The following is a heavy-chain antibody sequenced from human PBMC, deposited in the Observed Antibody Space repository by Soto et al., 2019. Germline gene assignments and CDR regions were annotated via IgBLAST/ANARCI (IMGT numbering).Heavy chain of an antibody. D-gene: IGHD6-6*01. CDR2: ISPSGTT. Sequence: SETLSLTCSLYSGSLSGYYWSWIRQPPGKGLEWIGEISPSGTTNYSPSLKSRVSISVDTSKNQFSLNLTSLTAADTAVYYCARAPKVSGSAQTRPDFWGQGSLVTSPQ. CDR1: SGSLSGYY. CDR3: ARAPKVSGSAQTRPDF. J-gene: IGHJ4*02. V-gene: IGHV4-34*01.